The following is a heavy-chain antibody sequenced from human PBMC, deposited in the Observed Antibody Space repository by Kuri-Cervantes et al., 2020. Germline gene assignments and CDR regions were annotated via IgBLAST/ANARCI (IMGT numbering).Heavy chain of an antibody. V-gene: IGHV3-23*01. CDR3: AKDRLNGAFDI. Sequence: GESLKISCAASGFTFTNAWMSWVRQAPGKELEWVSAISGSGGSTYYADSVKGRFTISRGNSKNTLYLQMNSLRAEDTAVYYCAKDRLNGAFDIWGQGTMVTVSS. CDR2: ISGSGGST. CDR1: GFTFTNAW. D-gene: IGHD2-8*01. J-gene: IGHJ3*02.